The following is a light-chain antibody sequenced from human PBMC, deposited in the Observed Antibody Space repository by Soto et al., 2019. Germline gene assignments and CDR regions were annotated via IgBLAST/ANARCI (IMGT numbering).Light chain of an antibody. CDR1: SPNIGSNT. CDR3: AAWDDSLKGYV. Sequence: QSVLTQPPSASGTPGQRVTISCSGGSPNIGSNTVYWYQQHPGTAPKLLIYSNNQRPSGVPDRFSGSRSGTSASLAISGLQSEDEADYYCAAWDDSLKGYVFGTGTKLTVL. J-gene: IGLJ1*01. CDR2: SNN. V-gene: IGLV1-44*01.